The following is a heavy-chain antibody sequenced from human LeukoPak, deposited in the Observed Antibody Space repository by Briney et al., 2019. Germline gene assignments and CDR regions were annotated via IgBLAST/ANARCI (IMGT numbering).Heavy chain of an antibody. CDR2: INHSGST. V-gene: IGHV4-34*01. CDR3: ARMGCSGGSCYHLRYYYYGMDD. J-gene: IGHJ6*04. Sequence: PSETLSLTCAVYGGSFSGYYWSWIRQPPGKGLEWIGEINHSGSTNYNPSLKSRVTISVDTSKNQFSLKLSSVTAADTAVYYCARMGCSGGSCYHLRYYYYGMDDWGKGTTVTVSS. CDR1: GGSFSGYY. D-gene: IGHD2-15*01.